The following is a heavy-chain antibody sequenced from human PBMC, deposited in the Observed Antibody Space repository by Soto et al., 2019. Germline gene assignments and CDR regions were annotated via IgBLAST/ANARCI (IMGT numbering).Heavy chain of an antibody. CDR1: GFTFSSYS. V-gene: IGHV3-21*01. Sequence: VGSLRLSCAASGFTFSSYSMNWVRQAPGKGLEWVSSISSSSSYIYYADSVKGRFTISRDNAKNSLYLQMNSLRAEDTAVYYCARDRYYDSSGYYVFDYWGQRTLVTVSS. CDR3: ARDRYYDSSGYYVFDY. CDR2: ISSSSSYI. D-gene: IGHD3-22*01. J-gene: IGHJ4*02.